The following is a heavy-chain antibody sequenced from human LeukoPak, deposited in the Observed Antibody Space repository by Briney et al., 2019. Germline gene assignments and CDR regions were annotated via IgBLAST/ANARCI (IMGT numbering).Heavy chain of an antibody. CDR3: ARSYYYDSSHTVDY. V-gene: IGHV3-33*01. Sequence: GGSLRLSCAASGFTFSTYGMHWVRQAPGKGLEWVALICYDGSNKYYADSVKGRFTISRDNSKNTLYLQMNSLRAEDTAVYYCARSYYYDSSHTVDYWGQGTLVTVSS. D-gene: IGHD3-22*01. J-gene: IGHJ4*02. CDR2: ICYDGSNK. CDR1: GFTFSTYG.